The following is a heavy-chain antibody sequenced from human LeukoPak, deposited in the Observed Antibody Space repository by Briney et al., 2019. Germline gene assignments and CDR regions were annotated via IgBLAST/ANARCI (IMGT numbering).Heavy chain of an antibody. V-gene: IGHV4-59*01. Sequence: SETLSLTCTVSGGSISSYYWSWIRQPPGKGLEWIGYIYYSGSTNYNPSLKSRVTISVDTSKNQFSLKLSSVTAADTAVYCCARAGSYDYAGPRPQFDYWGQGTLVTVSS. CDR2: IYYSGST. D-gene: IGHD3-16*01. J-gene: IGHJ4*02. CDR1: GGSISSYY. CDR3: ARAGSYDYAGPRPQFDY.